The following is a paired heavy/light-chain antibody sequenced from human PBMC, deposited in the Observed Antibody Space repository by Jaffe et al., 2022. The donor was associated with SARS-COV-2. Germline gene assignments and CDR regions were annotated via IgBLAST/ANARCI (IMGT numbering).Light chain of an antibody. Sequence: DIQMTQSPSSLSASVGDRVTITCRATQSISIYLNWHQQKPGKAPKLLIYAASSLQSGVPSRFSGSGSGTDFTLTISSLQPEDFATYYCQQSYSTPFTFGPGTKVDIK. J-gene: IGKJ3*01. V-gene: IGKV1-39*01. CDR3: QQSYSTPFT. CDR2: AAS. CDR1: QSISIY.
Heavy chain of an antibody. V-gene: IGHV3-15*01. J-gene: IGHJ4*02. D-gene: IGHD6-13*01. CDR2: IKSRTDGGTT. CDR3: TTMGIAAAVVY. Sequence: EVQLVESGGGLVKPGGSLRLSCAASGFTFSNAWMSWVRQAPGKGLEWVGRIKSRTDGGTTDYAAPVKGRFTISRDDSKNTLYLLLNSLKTEDTAVYYCTTMGIAAAVVYWGQGTLVTVSS. CDR1: GFTFSNAW.